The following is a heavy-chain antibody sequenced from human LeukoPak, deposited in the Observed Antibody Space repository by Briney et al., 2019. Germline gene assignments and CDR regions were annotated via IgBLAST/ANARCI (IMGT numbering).Heavy chain of an antibody. D-gene: IGHD6-19*01. CDR1: GFTFSSYG. Sequence: PGRSLRLSCAASGFTFSSYGMHWVRQARGKGLEGVAVISYDGSNKYYADSVKGRFTISRDNSKNTLYLQMNSLRAEDTAVYYCAKTAVAGNGGYDYWGQGTLVTVSS. CDR2: ISYDGSNK. CDR3: AKTAVAGNGGYDY. J-gene: IGHJ4*02. V-gene: IGHV3-30*18.